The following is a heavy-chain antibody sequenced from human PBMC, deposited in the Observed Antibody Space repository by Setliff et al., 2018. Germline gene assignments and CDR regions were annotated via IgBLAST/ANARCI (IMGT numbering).Heavy chain of an antibody. J-gene: IGHJ4*02. Sequence: QPGGSLRLSCAASGFTFGPYTMHWVRQAPGKGLEWVAVISYDGSNKYYADSVKGRFTISRDNSKNTLYLQMNSLRAEDTAVYYCARSRLRFLEWLLYPTGFDYWGQGTLVTVSS. CDR3: ARSRLRFLEWLLYPTGFDY. CDR1: GFTFGPYT. V-gene: IGHV3-30*04. CDR2: ISYDGSNK. D-gene: IGHD3-3*01.